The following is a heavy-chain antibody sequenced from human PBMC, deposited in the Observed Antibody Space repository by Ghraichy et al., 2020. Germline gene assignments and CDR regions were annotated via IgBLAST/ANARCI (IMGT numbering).Heavy chain of an antibody. CDR3: SRSPSVAYCSTTSCYFTFDI. CDR2: IYDTVNT. CDR1: GASISRGAYY. D-gene: IGHD2-2*01. Sequence: SETLSLTCTVSGASISRGAYYWSWVRQHPGKGLEWVGFIYDTVNTRYNRSLKSRVTISLDTSKNQISLKLNSVTAADTAIYYCSRSPSVAYCSTTSCYFTFDIGGQGTMVTVSS. J-gene: IGHJ3*02. V-gene: IGHV4-31*03.